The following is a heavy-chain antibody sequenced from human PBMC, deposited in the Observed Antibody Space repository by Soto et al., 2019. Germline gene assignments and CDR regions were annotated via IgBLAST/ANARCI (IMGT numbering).Heavy chain of an antibody. V-gene: IGHV1-18*01. CDR3: ARDAVVTAFDY. J-gene: IGHJ4*02. D-gene: IGHD2-21*02. CDR1: GYSFSAYG. Sequence: QVQLVQSGAEVKKPGASVKVSCKTSGYSFSAYGITWVRQAPGQGLEWMSWISPYNGNTNYAQKLQGRVTMTTDTSAGTAYMELRSLRSDDTAVYYCARDAVVTAFDYWGQGTLVTVSS. CDR2: ISPYNGNT.